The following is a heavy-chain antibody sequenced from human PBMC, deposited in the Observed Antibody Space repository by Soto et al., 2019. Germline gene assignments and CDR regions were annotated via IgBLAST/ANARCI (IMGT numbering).Heavy chain of an antibody. CDR3: ASSSSWYVPHYYYGMDV. J-gene: IGHJ6*02. D-gene: IGHD6-13*01. V-gene: IGHV4-34*01. CDR2: INHSGST. Sequence: PSETLSLTCAVYGGSFSGYYWSWIRQPPGEGLEWIGEINHSGSTNYNPSLKSRVTISVDTSKNQFSLKLSSVTAADTAVYYCASSSSWYVPHYYYGMDVWGQGTTVTV. CDR1: GGSFSGYY.